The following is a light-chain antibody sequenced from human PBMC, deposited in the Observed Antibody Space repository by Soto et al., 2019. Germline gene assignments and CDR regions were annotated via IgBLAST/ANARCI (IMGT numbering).Light chain of an antibody. CDR3: QQYNNWRLS. V-gene: IGKV3D-15*01. J-gene: IGKJ4*01. CDR2: GSS. CDR1: ENVGSN. Sequence: IVMTQSPATLSASPGERVTISCRASENVGSNLAWYQQKPGQAPRLLMYGSSTMATGIPATFSGSGSGTEFTLTICSLQSEESADYYCQQYNNWRLSFGGGTKVEIK.